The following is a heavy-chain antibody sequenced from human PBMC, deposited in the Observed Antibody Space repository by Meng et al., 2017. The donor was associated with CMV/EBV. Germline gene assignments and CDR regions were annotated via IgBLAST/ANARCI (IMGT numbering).Heavy chain of an antibody. V-gene: IGHV1-46*01. CDR2: INPSGGST. J-gene: IGHJ3*02. CDR1: GCTFTSYY. Sequence: ASVKVSCKASGCTFTSYYMHWVRQAPGQGLEWMGIINPSGGSTSYAQKFQGRVTMTRDTSTSTVYMELSSLRSEDTAVYYCARPGARRAFDIWGQGTMVTVSS. CDR3: ARPGARRAFDI. D-gene: IGHD3-10*01.